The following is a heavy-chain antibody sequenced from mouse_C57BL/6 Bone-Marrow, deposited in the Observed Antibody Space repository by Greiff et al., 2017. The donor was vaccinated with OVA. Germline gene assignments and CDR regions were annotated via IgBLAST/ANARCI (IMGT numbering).Heavy chain of an antibody. V-gene: IGHV1-80*01. CDR1: GYAFSSYW. Sequence: QVQLKQSGAELVKPGASVKISCKASGYAFSSYWMNWVKQRPGKGLEWIGQIYPGDGDTNYNGKFKGKATLTADKSSSTAYMQLSSLTSEDSAVYFCARSHDGYYVNDYWGQGTTLTVSS. CDR2: IYPGDGDT. J-gene: IGHJ2*01. D-gene: IGHD2-3*01. CDR3: ARSHDGYYVNDY.